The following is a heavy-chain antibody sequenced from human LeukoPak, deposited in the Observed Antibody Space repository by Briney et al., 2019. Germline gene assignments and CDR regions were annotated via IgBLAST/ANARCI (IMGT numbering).Heavy chain of an antibody. CDR2: ISSSGGST. CDR1: GFTLRSNA. J-gene: IGHJ4*02. CDR3: ATDLTALVDY. D-gene: IGHD5-18*01. Sequence: GGPLRLSGAALGFTLRSNAMSWVGQAQGKGLEWVSAISSSGGSTYYADSVKGRFTISRDNSKNTLYLQMNSLRAEDTAVYYCATDLTALVDYWGQGTLVTVSS. V-gene: IGHV3-23*01.